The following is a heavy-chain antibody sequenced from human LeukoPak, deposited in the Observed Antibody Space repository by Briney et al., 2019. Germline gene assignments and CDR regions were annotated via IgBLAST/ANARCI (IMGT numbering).Heavy chain of an antibody. J-gene: IGHJ4*02. CDR3: ARDQYGASGAQSDY. D-gene: IGHD4/OR15-4a*01. CDR1: GGSISSGGYY. Sequence: SETLSLTCTVSGGSISSGGYYWSWIRQPPGKGLEWIGYIYHSGSTYYNPSLKSRVTISVDRSKNQFSLKLSSVTAADTAVYYCARDQYGASGAQSDYWGQGTLVTVSS. V-gene: IGHV4-30-2*01. CDR2: IYHSGST.